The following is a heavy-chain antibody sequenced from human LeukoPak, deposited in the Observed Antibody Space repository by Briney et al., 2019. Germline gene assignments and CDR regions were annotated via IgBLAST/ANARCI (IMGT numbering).Heavy chain of an antibody. J-gene: IGHJ4*02. CDR1: GGSFSGYY. Sequence: PSETLSLTCAVYGGSFSGYYWSWIRQPPGKGLEWIGEINHSGSTNYNPSLKSRVTISVETSKNQFSLELSSVTAADTAVYYCARGFGIVVVITTFDYWGQGTLVTVSS. CDR2: INHSGST. D-gene: IGHD3-22*01. CDR3: ARGFGIVVVITTFDY. V-gene: IGHV4-34*01.